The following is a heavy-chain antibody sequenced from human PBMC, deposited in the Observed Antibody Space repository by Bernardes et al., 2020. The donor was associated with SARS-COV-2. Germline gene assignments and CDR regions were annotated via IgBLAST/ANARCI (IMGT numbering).Heavy chain of an antibody. V-gene: IGHV1-2*06. CDR3: ARSRILTTNWNYAAAEYFQH. CDR2: INPNSGGT. CDR1: GYTFTGYY. Sequence: ASVKVSCKASGYTFTGYYMHWVRQAPGQGLEWMGRINPNSGGTNYAQKFQGRVTMTRDTSISTAYMELSRLRSDDTAVYYCARSRILTTNWNYAAAEYFQHWGQGTLVTVSS. J-gene: IGHJ1*01. D-gene: IGHD1-7*01.